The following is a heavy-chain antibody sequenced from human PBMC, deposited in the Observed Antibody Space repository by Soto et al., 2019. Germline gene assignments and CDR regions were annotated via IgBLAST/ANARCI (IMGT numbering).Heavy chain of an antibody. CDR2: IYYSGST. D-gene: IGHD6-13*01. J-gene: IGHJ6*02. Sequence: SETLSLTCTVSGDSITSYCWSWIRQPPGKGLEWIGYIYYSGSTTYHPSLRSRVTISVDTSKNQCSLKLSSVTAADTAVYYCARHSSRYGMDVWGQGTTVTVSS. CDR1: GDSITSYC. CDR3: ARHSSRYGMDV. V-gene: IGHV4-59*08.